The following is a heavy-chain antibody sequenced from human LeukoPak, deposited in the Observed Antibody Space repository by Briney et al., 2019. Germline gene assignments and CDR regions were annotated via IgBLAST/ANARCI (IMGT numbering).Heavy chain of an antibody. V-gene: IGHV4-34*01. D-gene: IGHD2-15*01. CDR1: GGSFSGYY. J-gene: IGHJ4*02. Sequence: SETLSLTCAVYGGSFSGYYWSWVRQPPGKGLEWIGEINHSGDTNYNASLKSRVIISVDTSKNQFSLKLNSVTAADTAVYYCARGLSCTGGSCVWGQGTLVTVSS. CDR2: INHSGDT. CDR3: ARGLSCTGGSCV.